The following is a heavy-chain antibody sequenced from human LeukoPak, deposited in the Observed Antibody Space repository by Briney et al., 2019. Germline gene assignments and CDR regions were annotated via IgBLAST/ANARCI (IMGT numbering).Heavy chain of an antibody. Sequence: ESLKISCKASGYSFTDHWIGWVRQMPGKGLEWMGIIYPGDSDTRYSPSFQGQVTISADKSISTAYLQWSTLQAPDTAMYYCARGDNSGWYFFDYWGQGTLVTVSS. CDR3: ARGDNSGWYFFDY. J-gene: IGHJ4*02. D-gene: IGHD6-19*01. CDR2: IYPGDSDT. CDR1: GYSFTDHW. V-gene: IGHV5-51*01.